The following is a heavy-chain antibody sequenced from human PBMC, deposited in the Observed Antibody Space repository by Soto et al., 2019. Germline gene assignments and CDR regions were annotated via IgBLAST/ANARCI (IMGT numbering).Heavy chain of an antibody. CDR2: ISGSSDRT. Sequence: EVQVLESGGDLVQPGGSLRLSCAASGFTIRNYAMSWVRQAPGQALEWVSGISGSSDRTYYADSVKGRFTISKDTSSNPLYLQMNSLRFEDTAVYQGEGSWTWGQGTMVTVSS. V-gene: IGHV3-23*01. CDR3: EGSWT. CDR1: GFTIRNYA. J-gene: IGHJ3*01. D-gene: IGHD5-12*01.